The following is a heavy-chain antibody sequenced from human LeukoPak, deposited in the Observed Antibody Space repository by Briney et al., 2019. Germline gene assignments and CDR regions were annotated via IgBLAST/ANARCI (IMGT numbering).Heavy chain of an antibody. V-gene: IGHV3-21*01. CDR1: GFTFSSYS. D-gene: IGHD3/OR15-3a*01. Sequence: GSLRLSCAASGFTFSSYSMNWVRQAPGKGLEWVSSISSSSSYIYYADSVKGRFTISRDNAKNSLYLQMNSLRAEDTAVYYCARDTLWTGWFDPWGQGTLVTVSS. CDR2: ISSSSSYI. J-gene: IGHJ5*02. CDR3: ARDTLWTGWFDP.